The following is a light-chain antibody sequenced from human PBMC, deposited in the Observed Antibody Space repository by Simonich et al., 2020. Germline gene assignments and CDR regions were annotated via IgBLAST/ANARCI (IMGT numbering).Light chain of an antibody. CDR1: QSLLHSDVKTY. Sequence: DIVMTQTPLSLSVTPGQPASISCKSSQSLLHSDVKTYLYWYLQKPGQSPQLLIYEVSNRVSGVPDRFSGSGSGTDFTLKISRVEAEDVGVYYCMQSIQLPRTFGQGTKVEIK. CDR2: EVS. J-gene: IGKJ1*01. CDR3: MQSIQLPRT. V-gene: IGKV2D-29*02.